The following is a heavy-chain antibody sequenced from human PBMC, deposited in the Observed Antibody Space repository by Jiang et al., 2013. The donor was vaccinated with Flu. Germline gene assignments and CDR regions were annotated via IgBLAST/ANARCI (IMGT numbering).Heavy chain of an antibody. D-gene: IGHD6-19*01. CDR2: IRSETYGGTT. J-gene: IGHJ4*02. CDR3: TRARKPYSSGWYYFDY. Sequence: VQLLESGGDLIQPGRSLRLSCTVSGFTFGRYAMSWVRQAPGKGLEWVGFIRSETYGGTTEYAASVKGRFTISKDDSKSIAYLQMNSLKTEDTAVYYCTRARKPYSSGWYYFDYWGQGTLVTVSS. CDR1: GFTFGRYA. V-gene: IGHV3-49*04.